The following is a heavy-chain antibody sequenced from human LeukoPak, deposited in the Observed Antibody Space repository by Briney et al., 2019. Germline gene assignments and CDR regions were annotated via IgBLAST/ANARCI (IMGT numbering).Heavy chain of an antibody. CDR2: IYYSGST. J-gene: IGHJ5*02. CDR1: GGSISSGDYY. D-gene: IGHD3-3*01. V-gene: IGHV4-30-4*08. CDR3: ARMLLRFATNWFDP. Sequence: SETLSLTCTVSGGSISSGDYYWSWIRQPPGKGLEWIGYIYYSGSTYYNPSLKSRVTISVDTSKNQFSLKLSSVTAADTAVYYCARMLLRFATNWFDPWGQGTLVTVSS.